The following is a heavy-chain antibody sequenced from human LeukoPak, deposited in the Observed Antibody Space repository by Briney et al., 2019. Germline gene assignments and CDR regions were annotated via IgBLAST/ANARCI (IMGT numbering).Heavy chain of an antibody. CDR3: AREGARWEPSFSAFDI. Sequence: SGTLSLTCAVSGGSISSSNWWSWVRQPPGKGLEWIGEIYHSGSTNYNPSLKSRVTISVDTSKNQFSLKLSSVTAADTAVYYCAREGARWEPSFSAFDIWGQGTMVTVSS. J-gene: IGHJ3*02. D-gene: IGHD1-26*01. V-gene: IGHV4-4*02. CDR1: GGSISSSNW. CDR2: IYHSGST.